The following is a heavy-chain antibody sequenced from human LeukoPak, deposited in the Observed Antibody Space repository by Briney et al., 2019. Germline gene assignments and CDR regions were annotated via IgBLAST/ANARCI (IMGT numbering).Heavy chain of an antibody. D-gene: IGHD2-2*01. J-gene: IGHJ4*02. Sequence: GGSLRLSCAASGFTFNSYWMNWVRQAPGKGLEWVASINQDGSEKYYVDSVKGRFTISRDNAKNSLYLQMNSLRAEDMALYYCAKAYCSSTSCLAWDWGQGILVTVSS. CDR3: AKAYCSSTSCLAWD. CDR1: GFTFNSYW. CDR2: INQDGSEK. V-gene: IGHV3-7*03.